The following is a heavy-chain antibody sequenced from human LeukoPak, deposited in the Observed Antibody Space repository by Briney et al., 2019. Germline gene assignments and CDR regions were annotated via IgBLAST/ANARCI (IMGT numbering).Heavy chain of an antibody. CDR1: GYSIISDYF. D-gene: IGHD2-15*01. J-gene: IGHJ4*02. V-gene: IGHV4-38-2*02. CDR3: ARVVASTSIDS. CDR2: IFHSGDV. Sequence: PSGTLSLTCIVSGYSIISDYFWGWVRQPPGKGPEWIGSIFHSGDVYYNPSLKSRVTLSVDPSKNRFSLKLTSVTAADTAIYYCARVVASTSIDSWGQGTLVTVSS.